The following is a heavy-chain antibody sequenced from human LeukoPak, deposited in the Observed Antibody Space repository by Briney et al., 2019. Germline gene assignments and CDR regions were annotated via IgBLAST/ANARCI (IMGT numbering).Heavy chain of an antibody. CDR1: GGSISSYY. J-gene: IGHJ4*02. CDR3: ARSLSSPAANLDY. D-gene: IGHD2-2*01. Sequence: PSETLSLTCTVSGGSISSYYWSWIRQPPGKGLEWIGYIYYSGSTNYNPSLKSRVTISVDTSKNQFSLKLSSVTAADTAVYYCARSLSSPAANLDYWGQGTLVTVSS. V-gene: IGHV4-59*08. CDR2: IYYSGST.